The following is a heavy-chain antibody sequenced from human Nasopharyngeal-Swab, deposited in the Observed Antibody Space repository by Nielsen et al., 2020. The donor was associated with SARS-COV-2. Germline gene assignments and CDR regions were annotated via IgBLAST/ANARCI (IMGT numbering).Heavy chain of an antibody. CDR2: IIPIGGIA. D-gene: IGHD4-11*01. CDR3: AREGPGPPMTTVTPYFDY. Sequence: WVRQAPGQGLEWMGRIIPIGGIANNAQKFQGRVTITADKSTSTAYMELTSLGSEDTAVYYCAREGPGPPMTTVTPYFDYWGQGTLVTVSS. J-gene: IGHJ4*02. V-gene: IGHV1-69*04.